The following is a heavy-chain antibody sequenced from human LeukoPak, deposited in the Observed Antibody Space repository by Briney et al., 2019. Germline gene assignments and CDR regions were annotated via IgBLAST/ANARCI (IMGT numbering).Heavy chain of an antibody. J-gene: IGHJ6*03. D-gene: IGHD3-9*01. CDR1: GFTFSGSA. CDR2: IRSKANSYAT. V-gene: IGHV3-73*01. CDR3: TSRYFDWFRYMDV. Sequence: QAGGPLRLSCAASGFTFSGSAMHWVRQASGKGLEWVGRIRSKANSYATAYAASVKGRFTISRDDSKNTAYLQLNSLKTEDTAVYYCTSRYFDWFRYMDVWGKGTTVTVSS.